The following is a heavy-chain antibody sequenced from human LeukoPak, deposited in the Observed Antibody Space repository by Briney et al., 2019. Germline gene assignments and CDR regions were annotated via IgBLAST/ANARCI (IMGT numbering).Heavy chain of an antibody. CDR2: IYSGGST. CDR1: GFTVSSNY. Sequence: GGSLRLSCAASGFTVSSNYMSWVRQAPGKGLEWVSVIYSGGSTYYADSVKGRFTISRGNSKNTLYLQMNSLRAEDTAVYYCARARGGYDLFDYWGQGTLVTVSS. J-gene: IGHJ4*02. CDR3: ARARGGYDLFDY. V-gene: IGHV3-53*01. D-gene: IGHD5-12*01.